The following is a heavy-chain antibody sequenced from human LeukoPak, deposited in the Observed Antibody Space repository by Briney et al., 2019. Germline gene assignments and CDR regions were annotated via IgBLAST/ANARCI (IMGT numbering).Heavy chain of an antibody. CDR2: MSYDGSNK. J-gene: IGHJ5*02. CDR3: AKGRIVATISVNWFDP. CDR1: GFTFSSYG. V-gene: IGHV3-30*18. D-gene: IGHD5-12*01. Sequence: GGSLRLSCAASGFTFSSYGMHWVRQAPGKGLEWVAVMSYDGSNKYYADSVKGRFTISRDNSKNTLYLQMNSLRAEDTAVYYCAKGRIVATISVNWFDPWGQGTLVTVSS.